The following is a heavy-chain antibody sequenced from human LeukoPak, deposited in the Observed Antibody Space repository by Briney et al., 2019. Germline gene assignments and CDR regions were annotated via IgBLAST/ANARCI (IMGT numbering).Heavy chain of an antibody. V-gene: IGHV3-66*04. CDR1: GFTVSSNY. J-gene: IGHJ2*01. CDR3: AGQWLVRYFDL. Sequence: PGGSLRLSFAASGFTVSSNYMSWVRQAPGKGLEWVSVIYSGGSTYYADSVKGRFTISRDNSKNTLYLQMNSLRAEDTAVYYCAGQWLVRYFDLWGRGTLVTVSS. D-gene: IGHD6-19*01. CDR2: IYSGGST.